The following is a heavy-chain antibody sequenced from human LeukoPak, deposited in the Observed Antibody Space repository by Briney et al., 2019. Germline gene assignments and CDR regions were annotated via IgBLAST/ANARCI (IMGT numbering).Heavy chain of an antibody. J-gene: IGHJ3*02. D-gene: IGHD3-22*01. V-gene: IGHV4-59*01. CDR1: GGSISSYY. CDR3: ARHSSGYSDAFDI. CDR2: IYYSGST. Sequence: SETLSLTCTVSGGSISSYYWSWIRQPPGKGLEWIGYIYYSGSTNYNPSLKSRVTISVDTSKNQFSLKLSSVAAADTAVYYCARHSSGYSDAFDIWGQGTMVTVSS.